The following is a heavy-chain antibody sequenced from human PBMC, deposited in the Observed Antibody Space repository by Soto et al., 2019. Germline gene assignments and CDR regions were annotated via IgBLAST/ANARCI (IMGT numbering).Heavy chain of an antibody. CDR2: ISSSSSYI. CDR1: GFTFSSYS. D-gene: IGHD6-13*01. V-gene: IGHV3-21*01. CDR3: ARVGAARGFDY. Sequence: EVQLVESGGGLVKPGGSLRLSCAASGFTFSSYSMNWVRQAPGKGLEWVSSISSSSSYIYYADSVKGRFTISRDNAKISLYLQTNSLRAEDTAVYYCARVGAARGFDYWGQGTLVTVSS. J-gene: IGHJ4*02.